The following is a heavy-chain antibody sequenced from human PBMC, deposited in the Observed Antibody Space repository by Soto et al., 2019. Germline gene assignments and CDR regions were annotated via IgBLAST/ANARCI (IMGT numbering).Heavy chain of an antibody. CDR1: GFTFSNAW. CDR3: ATGLGHSDFDY. CDR2: IKGKTDGGTT. D-gene: IGHD2-15*01. Sequence: EVQLVESGGGLVKPRGSLRLSCAASGFTFSNAWMSWVRQAPGKGLDWVGRIKGKTDGGTTDYAAPVKGRFTISRDDSKSTLFLHMNSLNTDDTAVYYCATGLGHSDFDYWGQGTLVTVSS. V-gene: IGHV3-15*01. J-gene: IGHJ4*02.